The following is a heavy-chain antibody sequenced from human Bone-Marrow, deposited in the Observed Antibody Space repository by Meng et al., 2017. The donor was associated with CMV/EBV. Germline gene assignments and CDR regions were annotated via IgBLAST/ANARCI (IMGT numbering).Heavy chain of an antibody. CDR3: AKDQGEKYCSSTSCHSYFDY. D-gene: IGHD2-2*01. Sequence: GGSLRLSCAASGFTFSSYEMNWVRQAPGKGLEWVSYISSSGSTIYYADSVKGRFTISRDNAKNSLYLQMNSLRAEDTAVYYCAKDQGEKYCSSTSCHSYFDYWGQGTLVTVSS. V-gene: IGHV3-48*03. CDR2: ISSSGSTI. J-gene: IGHJ4*02. CDR1: GFTFSSYE.